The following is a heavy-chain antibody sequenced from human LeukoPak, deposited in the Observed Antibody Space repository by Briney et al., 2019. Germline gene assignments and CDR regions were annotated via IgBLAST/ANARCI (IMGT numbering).Heavy chain of an antibody. V-gene: IGHV4-34*01. J-gene: IGHJ4*02. CDR2: INHSGST. D-gene: IGHD5-12*01. Sequence: SDTLSLTCTVSGGTFSGYYWSWIRQPPGKGLEWIGEINHSGSTNYNPSLKGRVTISVDTSKNQFSLKLSSVTAADTAVYYCARGRSGYDYELFDYWGQGTLVTVSS. CDR3: ARGRSGYDYELFDY. CDR1: GGTFSGYY.